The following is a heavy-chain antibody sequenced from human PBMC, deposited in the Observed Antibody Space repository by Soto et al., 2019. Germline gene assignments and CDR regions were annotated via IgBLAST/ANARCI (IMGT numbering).Heavy chain of an antibody. V-gene: IGHV4-59*08. D-gene: IGHD3-3*01. CDR1: GGSISGYY. CDR3: ARLGGYYQAFDH. J-gene: IGHJ4*02. Sequence: SETLSLTCTVSGGSISGYYWSWIRQPPGKGLEWIGYVYYSGSTKYNPSLKSRVTISVDSSKNQFSLKLDSVTAADTAVYYCARLGGYYQAFDHWGQGTLVTVSS. CDR2: VYYSGST.